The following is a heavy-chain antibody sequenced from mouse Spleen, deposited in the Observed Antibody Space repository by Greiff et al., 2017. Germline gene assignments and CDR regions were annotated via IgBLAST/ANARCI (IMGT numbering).Heavy chain of an antibody. CDR2: ISSGGSYT. CDR3: ARRITTVSYYAMDY. D-gene: IGHD1-1*01. CDR1: GFTFSSYA. J-gene: IGHJ4*01. Sequence: VQLKESGGGLVKPGGSLKLSCAASGFTFSSYAMSWVRQTPEKRLEWVATISSGGSYTYYPDSVKGRFTISRDNAKNTLYLQMSSLRSEDTAMYYCARRITTVSYYAMDYWGQGTSVTVSS. V-gene: IGHV5-9-3*01.